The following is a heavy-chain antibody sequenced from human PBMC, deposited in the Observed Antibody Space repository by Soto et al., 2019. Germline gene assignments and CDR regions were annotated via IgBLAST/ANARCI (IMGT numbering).Heavy chain of an antibody. J-gene: IGHJ3*01. CDR3: VFSSGWFDAFDV. D-gene: IGHD6-19*01. V-gene: IGHV3-23*01. CDR1: GFTFSNSD. CDR2: ISRGGDDT. Sequence: PGGSLRLSCAASGFTFSNSDMSWVRQAPGKGLEWVSYISRGGDDTYYADSVKGRFTISRDNSKNTLFLQLNSLRNEDTAVYYCVFSSGWFDAFDVWGQGTMVTVSS.